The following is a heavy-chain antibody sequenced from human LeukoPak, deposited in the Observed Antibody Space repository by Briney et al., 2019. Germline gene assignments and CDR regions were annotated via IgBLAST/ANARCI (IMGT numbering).Heavy chain of an antibody. D-gene: IGHD2-2*01. CDR2: IYSDGRT. V-gene: IGHV3-53*01. CDR3: AASLPNIVVVPAAKGPFGS. CDR1: GFTVSSNY. J-gene: IGHJ5*02. Sequence: GGSLRLSCAASGFTVSSNYMSWVRQAPGKGLEWVSVIYSDGRTYYADSVKGRFTISRDNSKNTLYLETNSLRAEDTAVYYCAASLPNIVVVPAAKGPFGSWGQGTLVTVSS.